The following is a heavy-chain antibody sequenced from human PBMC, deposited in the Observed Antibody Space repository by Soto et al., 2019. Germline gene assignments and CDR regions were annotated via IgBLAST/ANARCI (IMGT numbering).Heavy chain of an antibody. CDR2: IYPGDSET. CDR1: GYSFANYW. V-gene: IGHV5-51*01. CDR3: ARPGAPTDTVVYDF. Sequence: PGESLKISCKAPGYSFANYWIGWVCQKPGKGLEWMGVIYPGDSETTYSPSFEGQVIISVDRSRGTAFLEWSSLKASDTAMYYCARPGAPTDTVVYDFWGQGTQVTVSS. D-gene: IGHD5-18*01. J-gene: IGHJ4*02.